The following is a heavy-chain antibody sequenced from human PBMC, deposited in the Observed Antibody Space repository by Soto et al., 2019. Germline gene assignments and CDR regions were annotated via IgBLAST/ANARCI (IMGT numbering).Heavy chain of an antibody. Sequence: ASVKVSCKASGYTFTSYAMHWVRQAPGQRLEWMGWINAGNGNTKYSQKFQGRVTITRDTSASTAYMELSSLRSEDTAVYYCARDHQGYCSGGSCYPYYYGMDVWSQGTTVTVSS. V-gene: IGHV1-3*01. CDR3: ARDHQGYCSGGSCYPYYYGMDV. J-gene: IGHJ6*02. CDR1: GYTFTSYA. D-gene: IGHD2-15*01. CDR2: INAGNGNT.